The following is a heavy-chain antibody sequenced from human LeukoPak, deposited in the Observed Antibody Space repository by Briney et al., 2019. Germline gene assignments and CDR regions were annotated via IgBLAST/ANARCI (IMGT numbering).Heavy chain of an antibody. CDR1: GGSINNYY. CDR3: ARDNGGTAMAYYSYYYMDV. CDR2: IYYDGST. Sequence: PSETLSLTCTVSGGSINNYYWSWIRQPPGKALEWIGYIYYDGSTNYNPSLRSRVTISLDMSKNQFSLKLSSVTAADTAVYYCARDNGGTAMAYYSYYYMDVWGKGTTVTISS. D-gene: IGHD5-18*01. J-gene: IGHJ6*03. V-gene: IGHV4-59*12.